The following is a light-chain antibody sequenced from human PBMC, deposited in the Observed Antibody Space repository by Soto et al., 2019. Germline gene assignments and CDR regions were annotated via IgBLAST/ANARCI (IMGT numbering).Light chain of an antibody. V-gene: IGKV3-20*01. CDR3: QQYGSSLYT. Sequence: EIVLTQSPGTLSLSPGERATLSCRASQSVSSSYLAWYQQKPGQAPRLLIYDASSRATGIPDRFSGSGSGTDFTLTISRREPEDFAVYYCQQYGSSLYTFGQGTKLEIK. CDR2: DAS. J-gene: IGKJ2*01. CDR1: QSVSSSY.